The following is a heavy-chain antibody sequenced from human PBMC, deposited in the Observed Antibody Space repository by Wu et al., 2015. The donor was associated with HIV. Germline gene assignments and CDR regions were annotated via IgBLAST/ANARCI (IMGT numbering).Heavy chain of an antibody. D-gene: IGHD5-18*01. J-gene: IGHJ3*02. CDR3: ARTRGYSYGYPGVFLII. CDR2: IIPIFGTA. V-gene: IGHV1-69*12. CDR1: GGTFSSYA. Sequence: QVQLVQSGAEVKKPGSSVKVSCKASGGTFSSYAISWVRQAPGQGLEWMGGIIPIFGTANYAQKFQGRVTITADESTSTAYMELSSLRSEDTAVYYCARTRGYSYGYPGVFLIIWGQGTSGHRLF.